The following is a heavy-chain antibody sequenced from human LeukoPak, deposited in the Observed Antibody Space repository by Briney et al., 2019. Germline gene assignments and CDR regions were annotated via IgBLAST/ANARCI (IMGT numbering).Heavy chain of an antibody. J-gene: IGHJ4*02. CDR2: ISGSGGST. CDR3: AKRYYYGSGSFDY. D-gene: IGHD3-10*01. CDR1: GFTFSSYA. V-gene: IGHV3-23*01. Sequence: GRSLRLSCAASGFTFSSYAMSWVRQAPGKGLEWVSVISGSGGSTYYADSVKGRFTISRDNSKNTLYLQMNGLRAEDTAVYYCAKRYYYGSGSFDYWGQGTLVTVSS.